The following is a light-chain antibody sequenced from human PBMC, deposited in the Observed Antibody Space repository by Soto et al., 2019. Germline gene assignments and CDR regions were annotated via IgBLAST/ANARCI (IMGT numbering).Light chain of an antibody. CDR2: DVS. CDR3: SSYTSSSTVV. V-gene: IGLV2-14*01. J-gene: IGLJ2*01. CDR1: SSDVGGYNY. Sequence: QSALTQPASVSGSPGQWITISCTGTSSDVGGYNYVSWYQQHPGKAPKLMIYDVSNRPSGVSNRFSGSKSGNTASLTISGLQDEDEADYYCSSYTSSSTVVFGGGTKVTVL.